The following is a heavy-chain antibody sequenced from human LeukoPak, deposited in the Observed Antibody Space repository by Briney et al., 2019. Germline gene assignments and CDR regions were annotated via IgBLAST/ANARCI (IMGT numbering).Heavy chain of an antibody. J-gene: IGHJ3*02. CDR2: IYPGDSDT. D-gene: IGHD2-21*02. V-gene: IGHV5-51*01. Sequence: GESLKISCKGSGYIFTSYWIGWVRQMPGKGLEWMGIIYPGDSDTRYSPSFQGQVTISADKSISTAYLQWSSLKASDTAMYYCARQVGMVVVVTASDAFDIWGQGTMVTVSS. CDR3: ARQVGMVVVVTASDAFDI. CDR1: GYIFTSYW.